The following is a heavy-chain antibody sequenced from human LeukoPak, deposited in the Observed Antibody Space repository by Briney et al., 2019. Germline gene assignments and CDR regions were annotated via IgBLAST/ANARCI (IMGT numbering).Heavy chain of an antibody. D-gene: IGHD3-10*01. Sequence: GGSLRPSCAASGFTFSRYGFHWVRQAPGKGLEWVAFISDSGGDKWFGDSVKGRFTISRDKSKNTVNLQMSSLRFEDTALYYCARDGGSESYAFDYWGQETLVTVSS. CDR1: GFTFSRYG. J-gene: IGHJ4*02. CDR2: ISDSGGDK. V-gene: IGHV3-30*02. CDR3: ARDGGSESYAFDY.